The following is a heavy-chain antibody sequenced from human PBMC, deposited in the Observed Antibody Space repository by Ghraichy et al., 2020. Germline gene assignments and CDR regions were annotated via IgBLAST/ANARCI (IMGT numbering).Heavy chain of an antibody. CDR1: GFTFSSYA. J-gene: IGHJ3*02. Sequence: ETLSLTCAASGFTFSSYAMSWVRQAPGKGLEWVSAISGSGGSTYYADSVKGRFTISRDNSKNTLYLQMNSLRAEDTAVYYCAKGSSGRLNAFDIWGQGTMVTVSS. CDR2: ISGSGGST. D-gene: IGHD6-19*01. CDR3: AKGSSGRLNAFDI. V-gene: IGHV3-23*01.